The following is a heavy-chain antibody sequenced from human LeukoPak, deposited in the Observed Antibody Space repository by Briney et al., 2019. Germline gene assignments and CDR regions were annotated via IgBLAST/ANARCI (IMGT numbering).Heavy chain of an antibody. J-gene: IGHJ3*02. Sequence: EGSLRLSCTASGFTFRSYWMSWVRQAPGKGLEWVANINQHGSEKYYVDSVKGRLTISRDNAKNSLFLQLNSLRAEDTAVYYCARNVDAFDIWGQGTMVTVPS. CDR3: ARNVDAFDI. CDR2: INQHGSEK. V-gene: IGHV3-7*01. CDR1: GFTFRSYW.